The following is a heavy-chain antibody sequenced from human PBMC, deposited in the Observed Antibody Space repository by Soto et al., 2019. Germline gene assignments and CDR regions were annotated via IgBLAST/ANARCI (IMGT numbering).Heavy chain of an antibody. Sequence: SVKVSCKASGGTFSSYTISWVRQAPGQGLEWMGGIIPILGIANDAQKFQGRVTITADKSTSTAYMELSSLRSEDTAVYYCARGRRCSGGSCYPYYYYYYMDVWGKGTTVTVSS. V-gene: IGHV1-69*10. D-gene: IGHD2-15*01. CDR2: IIPILGIA. CDR3: ARGRRCSGGSCYPYYYYYYMDV. J-gene: IGHJ6*03. CDR1: GGTFSSYT.